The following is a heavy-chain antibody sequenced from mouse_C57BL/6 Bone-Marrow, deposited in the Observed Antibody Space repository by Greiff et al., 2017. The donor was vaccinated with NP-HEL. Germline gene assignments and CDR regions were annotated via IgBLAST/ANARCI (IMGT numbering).Heavy chain of an antibody. CDR2: IRYDGSN. CDR3: AREGSYYGSPFAY. D-gene: IGHD1-1*01. V-gene: IGHV3-6*01. J-gene: IGHJ3*01. Sequence: ESGPGLVKPSQSLSLTCSVTGYSTISGYHWNWIRQFPGNKLEWMAYIRYDGSNNYNPSLKNRIPITRDISKNQFFLKLTSVTTEDTATYNCAREGSYYGSPFAYWGQGTLVTVSA. CDR1: GYSTISGYH.